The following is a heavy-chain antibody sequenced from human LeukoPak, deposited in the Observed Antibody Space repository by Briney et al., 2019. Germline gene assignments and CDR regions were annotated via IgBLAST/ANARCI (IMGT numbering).Heavy chain of an antibody. CDR3: ESEFSSLDY. CDR1: GFTFSSYA. J-gene: IGHJ4*02. Sequence: GRSLRLSCAASGFTFSSYAMHWVRQAPGKGLEWVEVISYDGSNKYYADSVKGRFTISRDNSKNTLYLQMNSLRADDTAVYYCESEFSSLDYWGQGTLVTVSS. V-gene: IGHV3-30-3*01. D-gene: IGHD2-2*01. CDR2: ISYDGSNK.